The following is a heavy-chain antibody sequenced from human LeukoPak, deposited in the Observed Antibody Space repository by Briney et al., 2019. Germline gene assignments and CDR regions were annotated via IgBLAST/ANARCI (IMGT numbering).Heavy chain of an antibody. CDR3: ATLNYDSSSYYPEYFQH. Sequence: GESLKISCKGSGYRFTSYWIGWVRQMPGKGVEWMWIIYPGDSDTRYSPSFQGQVTISADQSISTAYLQWSSLKASDTAMHYCATLNYDSSSYYPEYFQHWGQGTLVTVSS. V-gene: IGHV5-51*01. J-gene: IGHJ1*01. CDR2: IYPGDSDT. D-gene: IGHD3-22*01. CDR1: GYRFTSYW.